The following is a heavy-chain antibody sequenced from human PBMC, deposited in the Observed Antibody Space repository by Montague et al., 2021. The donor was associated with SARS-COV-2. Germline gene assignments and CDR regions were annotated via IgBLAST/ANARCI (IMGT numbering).Heavy chain of an antibody. J-gene: IGHJ3*02. Sequence: SETLSLTCTVSGGSISSYSFYWGWIRQPPGKGLEWIGTIYYSGTTYYNPSLKSRVTISVDTSKIQFSLNLSSVTAADTAVYYCARPRGVGTYDIWGQGTMVTVSS. D-gene: IGHD7-27*01. CDR1: GGSISSYSFY. CDR2: IYYSGTT. CDR3: ARPRGVGTYDI. V-gene: IGHV4-39*01.